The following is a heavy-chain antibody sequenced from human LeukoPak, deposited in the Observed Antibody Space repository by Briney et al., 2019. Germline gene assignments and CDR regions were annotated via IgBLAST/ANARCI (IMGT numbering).Heavy chain of an antibody. CDR3: ARVGRQQLVGDAFDI. D-gene: IGHD6-13*01. CDR1: GFTFSDYY. Sequence: GGSRRLSCAASGFTFSDYYMSWIRQAPGKGLEWVAYISSSSYTNYADSVKGRFTISRDNAKNSLYLQMNSLRAEDTAVYYCARVGRQQLVGDAFDIWGQGTMVTVSS. J-gene: IGHJ3*02. V-gene: IGHV3-11*06. CDR2: ISSSSYT.